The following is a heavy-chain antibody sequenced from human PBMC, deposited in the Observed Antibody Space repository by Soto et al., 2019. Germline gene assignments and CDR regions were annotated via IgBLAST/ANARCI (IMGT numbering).Heavy chain of an antibody. V-gene: IGHV1-18*01. CDR3: ARGAIFGVVIGYYYYYMDV. D-gene: IGHD3-3*01. J-gene: IGHJ6*03. Sequence: ASVKVSCKASGYTFTSYGISWVRQAPGQGLEWMGWINANNGNTNYAQKLQGRVTMTTNTSISTAYMELSSLRSEDTAVYYCARGAIFGVVIGYYYYYMDVWGKGTTVTVSS. CDR2: INANNGNT. CDR1: GYTFTSYG.